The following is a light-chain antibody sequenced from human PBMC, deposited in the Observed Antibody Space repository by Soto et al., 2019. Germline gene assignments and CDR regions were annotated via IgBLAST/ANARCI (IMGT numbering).Light chain of an antibody. CDR1: SSNIGNNF. CDR3: GTWASSLRAGV. Sequence: QSVLTQPPSVSAAPGQKVTISCSGSSSNIGNNFVSWYQHLPGTAPKLLIYDNNERPSGIPDRFSGSKSGTSATLGITGLQTGDEADYYCGTWASSLRAGVFGGGTKLTVL. V-gene: IGLV1-51*01. J-gene: IGLJ3*02. CDR2: DNN.